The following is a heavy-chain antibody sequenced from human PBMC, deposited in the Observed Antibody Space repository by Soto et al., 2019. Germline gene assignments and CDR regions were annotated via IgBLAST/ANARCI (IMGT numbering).Heavy chain of an antibody. Sequence: SETLSLTCTVSGGSISSYYWSWIRQPPGKGLEWIGYIYYSGSTNYNPSLKSRVTISVDTSKNQFSLKLSSVTAADTAVYYCAREGEQLVLDYSGQGTLVTVSS. CDR3: AREGEQLVLDY. J-gene: IGHJ4*02. V-gene: IGHV4-59*01. CDR2: IYYSGST. D-gene: IGHD6-13*01. CDR1: GGSISSYY.